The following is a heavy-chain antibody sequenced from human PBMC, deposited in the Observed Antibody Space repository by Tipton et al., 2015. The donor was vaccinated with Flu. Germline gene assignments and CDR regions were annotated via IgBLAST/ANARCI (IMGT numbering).Heavy chain of an antibody. Sequence: LRLSCSVSGDSIGSPYFWGWIRKPPGGGLEWIGNVHRSGNGYYKPSLKSRVSISVDTSKTQFSLELTSVTAADTAVYYCARRDYSNYVSEPNNWFDPWGQGILVTVSS. CDR2: VHRSGNG. CDR1: GDSIGSPYF. D-gene: IGHD4-11*01. J-gene: IGHJ5*01. CDR3: ARRDYSNYVSEPNNWFDP. V-gene: IGHV4-38-2*01.